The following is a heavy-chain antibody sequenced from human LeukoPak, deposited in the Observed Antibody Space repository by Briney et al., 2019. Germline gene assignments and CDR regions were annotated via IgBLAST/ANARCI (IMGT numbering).Heavy chain of an antibody. CDR1: GFTFSTYW. Sequence: GGSLRLSCAASGFTFSTYWMSWVRQAPGKGLEWVADIKQDGSEKYYVDSVKDRFTISRDNAKNSLYLQMNSLRVEDTAVYYCARNVYRTFDSWDQGTLVTVSS. CDR2: IKQDGSEK. D-gene: IGHD1-14*01. J-gene: IGHJ4*02. V-gene: IGHV3-7*01. CDR3: ARNVYRTFDS.